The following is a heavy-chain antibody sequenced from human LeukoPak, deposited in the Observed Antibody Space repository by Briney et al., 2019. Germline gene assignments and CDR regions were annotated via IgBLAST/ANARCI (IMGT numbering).Heavy chain of an antibody. CDR1: GFTFSSYA. CDR3: ARGSEYSSSWPPIYYYYYYGMDV. Sequence: GGSLRLSCAASGFTFSSYAMSWVRRAPGKGLEWVSPSSSSGGSTYYADSVRGRFTISRDNSKNTLYLQMNSLRAEDTAVYYCARGSEYSSSWPPIYYYYYYGMDVWGQGTTVTVSS. J-gene: IGHJ6*02. CDR2: SSSSGGST. V-gene: IGHV3-23*01. D-gene: IGHD6-13*01.